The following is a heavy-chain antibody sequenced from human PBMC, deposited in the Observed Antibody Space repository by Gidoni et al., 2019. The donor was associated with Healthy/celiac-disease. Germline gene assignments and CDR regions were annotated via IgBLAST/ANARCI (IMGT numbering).Heavy chain of an antibody. CDR1: GFTFSSYA. CDR2: ISYDGSNK. CDR3: ARDVDDYLDY. J-gene: IGHJ4*02. V-gene: IGHV3-30-3*01. Sequence: QVQLVESGGGVVQPGRSLRLSCAASGFTFSSYAMHWVRQAPGEGLEWVAVISYDGSNKYYADSVKGRFTGSRDNSKNTLDLQMNSLRAEDTAVYYCARDVDDYLDYWGQGTLVTVSS.